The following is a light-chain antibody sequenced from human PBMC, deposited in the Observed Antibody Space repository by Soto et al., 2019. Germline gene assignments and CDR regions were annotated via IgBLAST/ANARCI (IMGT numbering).Light chain of an antibody. J-gene: IGLJ2*01. CDR2: EVS. CDR1: SRDIGGYNY. V-gene: IGLV2-14*01. Sequence: QSAPTRPASVSGSPGQSITISCTGTSRDIGGYNYVSWHQQHPGKAPKVIITEVSNRPSGVSDRFSGSKSGNTASLTISGLQAEDEADYYCSSYVNYNTFVIFGGGTKVTVL. CDR3: SSYVNYNTFVI.